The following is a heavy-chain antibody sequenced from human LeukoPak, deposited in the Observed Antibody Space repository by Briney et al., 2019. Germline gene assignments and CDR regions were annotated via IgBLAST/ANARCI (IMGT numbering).Heavy chain of an antibody. V-gene: IGHV3-7*01. J-gene: IGHJ4*02. CDR2: IKQDGNEK. CDR1: GFTFTSHW. D-gene: IGHD5-18*01. Sequence: PGGSLRLSCGASGFTFTSHWMSWVRQAPGKGLEWVANIKQDGNEKYYVESVKGRFIISRDNAKNSLYLQMNSLRAEDTAVYYCARGGSGYSYGKIDSWGQGILVTVSS. CDR3: ARGGSGYSYGKIDS.